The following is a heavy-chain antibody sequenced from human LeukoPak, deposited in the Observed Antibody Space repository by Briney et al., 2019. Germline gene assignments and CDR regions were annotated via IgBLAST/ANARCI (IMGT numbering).Heavy chain of an antibody. D-gene: IGHD1-1*01. CDR3: ARGAHRWATTNGNFDY. CDR1: GFTFSSYW. J-gene: IGHJ4*02. CDR2: ISYDGSNK. Sequence: GGSLRLSCAASGFTFSSYWMSWVRQAPGKGLGWVAVISYDGSNKYYVDSVRGRFTISRDNSKNTLYLQMNSLRAEDTAVYYCARGAHRWATTNGNFDYWGQGTLVTVSS. V-gene: IGHV3-30*03.